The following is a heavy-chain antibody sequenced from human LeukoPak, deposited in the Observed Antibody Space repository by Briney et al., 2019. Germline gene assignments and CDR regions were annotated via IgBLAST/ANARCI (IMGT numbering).Heavy chain of an antibody. Sequence: PGGSLRLSCAASGFTFSSYWMSWVRQAPGKGLEWVANIKQDGSEKYYVDSVKGRFTISRDNAKNSLYLQMNSLRAEDTAVYYCARVISEAYSYGYYYYYYMDVWGKGTTVTVSS. J-gene: IGHJ6*03. CDR1: GFTFSSYW. CDR2: IKQDGSEK. V-gene: IGHV3-7*01. CDR3: ARVISEAYSYGYYYYYYMDV. D-gene: IGHD5-18*01.